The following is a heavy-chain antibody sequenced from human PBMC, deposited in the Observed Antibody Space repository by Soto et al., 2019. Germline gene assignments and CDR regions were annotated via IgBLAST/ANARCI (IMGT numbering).Heavy chain of an antibody. CDR3: ARVYGSGSYYSYYFDY. D-gene: IGHD3-10*01. V-gene: IGHV1-69*13. Sequence: ASVKVSCKASGATFSSYAISWVRQAPVQGLEWMGGIIPIFGTANYAQKFQGRVTITADESTSTAYMELSSLRSEDTAVYYCARVYGSGSYYSYYFDYWGQGTLVTVSS. J-gene: IGHJ4*02. CDR2: IIPIFGTA. CDR1: GATFSSYA.